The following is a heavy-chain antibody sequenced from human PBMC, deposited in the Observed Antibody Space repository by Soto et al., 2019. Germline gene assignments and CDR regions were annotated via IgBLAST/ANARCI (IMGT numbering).Heavy chain of an antibody. Sequence: PSETLSLTCTVSGGSISSSSYYWGWIRQPPGKGLEWIGSIYYSGSTYYNPSLKSRVTISVDTSKNQFSLKLSSVTAADTAVYYCASRGTNYSYYGMDAWGQGTTVTVSS. D-gene: IGHD1-1*01. CDR3: ASRGTNYSYYGMDA. V-gene: IGHV4-39*01. CDR1: GGSISSSSYY. CDR2: IYYSGST. J-gene: IGHJ6*02.